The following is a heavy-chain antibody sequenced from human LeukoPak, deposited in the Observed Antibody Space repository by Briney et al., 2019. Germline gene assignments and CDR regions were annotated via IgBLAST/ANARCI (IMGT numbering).Heavy chain of an antibody. V-gene: IGHV3-66*01. CDR3: VRDCRPPTSRRYFYS. J-gene: IGHJ4*03. CDR2: IYSGSST. Sequence: PGGSLRLSHADSGFTVSNHYISCVRQAPGKGLEWVSIIYSGSSTYYADSVKDRFTISKDNSKNTVYLQMNSLRAEDTAVYYCVRDCRPPTSRRYFYSWGQGALVTVSS. CDR1: GFTVSNHY. D-gene: IGHD2-15*01.